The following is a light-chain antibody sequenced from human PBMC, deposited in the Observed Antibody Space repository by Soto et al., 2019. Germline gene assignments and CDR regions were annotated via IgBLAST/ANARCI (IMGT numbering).Light chain of an antibody. V-gene: IGKV1-33*01. Sequence: DIQMTQSPSSLSASVGDRVTITCQASQDISNYLNWYQQKPGKAPRLLIYDASNLETGVISKCSGSGSGTDFTFLISSRQHEDISTYYCRQYLNSPISTFGPGTKVDIK. J-gene: IGKJ3*01. CDR2: DAS. CDR3: RQYLNSPIST. CDR1: QDISNY.